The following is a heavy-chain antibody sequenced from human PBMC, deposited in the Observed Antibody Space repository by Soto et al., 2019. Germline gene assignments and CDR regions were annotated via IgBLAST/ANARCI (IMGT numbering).Heavy chain of an antibody. J-gene: IGHJ1*01. D-gene: IGHD6-19*01. V-gene: IGHV3-9*01. CDR2: ISWNSGSI. Sequence: EVQLVESGGGLVQPGRSLRLSCAASGFTFDDYAMHWVRQAPGKGLEWVSGISWNSGSIGYADSVKGRFTISRDNAKNSLYLQMNSLRAADTALYYCAKDNRRGASGWYGLFQHWGQGTLVTVSS. CDR3: AKDNRRGASGWYGLFQH. CDR1: GFTFDDYA.